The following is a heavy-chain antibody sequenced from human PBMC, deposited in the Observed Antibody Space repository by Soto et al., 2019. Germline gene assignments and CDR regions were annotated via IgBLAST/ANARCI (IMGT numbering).Heavy chain of an antibody. D-gene: IGHD2-2*01. CDR2: IKSKIVGETT. V-gene: IGHV3-15*07. CDR3: TKDHCSSSTCYLNY. Sequence: GGSLRLSCAASGIPFSTTYMNWVRQAPGKGLEWVGRIKSKIVGETTDFSAPVKGRFALSRDDSKNTVSLQMNSLKSEETAIYYCTKDHCSSSTCYLNYWGQGDLVNVS. J-gene: IGHJ4*02. CDR1: GIPFSTTY.